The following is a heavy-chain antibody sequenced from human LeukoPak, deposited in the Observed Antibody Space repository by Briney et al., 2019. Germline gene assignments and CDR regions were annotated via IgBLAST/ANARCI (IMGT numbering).Heavy chain of an antibody. V-gene: IGHV4-59*01. CDR2: IYYSGST. CDR1: GGSISSYY. CDR3: ARVYSSGCFDY. Sequence: SETLSLTCTVSGGSISSYYWSWIRQPPGKGLEWIGYIYYSGSTNYNPSLESRVTISVDTSKNQFSLKLSSVTAADTAVYYCARVYSSGCFDYWGQGTLVTVSS. D-gene: IGHD6-19*01. J-gene: IGHJ4*02.